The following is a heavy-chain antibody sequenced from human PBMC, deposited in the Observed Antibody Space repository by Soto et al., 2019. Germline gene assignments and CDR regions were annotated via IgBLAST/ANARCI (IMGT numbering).Heavy chain of an antibody. CDR2: ISNSGSTK. J-gene: IGHJ6*02. Sequence: QVQLVESGGDLVEPGGSLRLSCAASGFTFSDYYMSWIRQAPGKGLVWVSYISNSGSTKFYADSVTGRFTISRDNAENSLHLQINSLRVDDTAVYLGVWGQGTTVTVSS. CDR3: V. CDR1: GFTFSDYY. V-gene: IGHV3-11*01.